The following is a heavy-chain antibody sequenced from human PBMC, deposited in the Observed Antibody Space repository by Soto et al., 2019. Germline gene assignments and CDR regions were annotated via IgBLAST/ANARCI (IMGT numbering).Heavy chain of an antibody. Sequence: SETLSLTCTVSGGSISSYYWSWIRQPPGKGLEWIGYIYYSGSTNYNPSLKSRVTISVDASKNQFSLKLSSVTAADTAVYYCAREGLSGGNHAEYFQHWGQGTLVTVSS. D-gene: IGHD2-15*01. CDR3: AREGLSGGNHAEYFQH. V-gene: IGHV4-59*01. CDR1: GGSISSYY. CDR2: IYYSGST. J-gene: IGHJ1*01.